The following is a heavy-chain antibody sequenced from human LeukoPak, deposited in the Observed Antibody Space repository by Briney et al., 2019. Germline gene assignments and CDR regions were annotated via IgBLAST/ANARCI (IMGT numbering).Heavy chain of an antibody. CDR2: IYYTGST. CDR3: ARDVYIRMATTFYWYFDL. J-gene: IGHJ2*01. CDR1: GGSINSGDYY. Sequence: PSETLSLTCTVSGGSINSGDYYWSWIRQHPGKGLEWIGYIYYTGSTYYNPSLKSRVTISVDRSKNQFSLKLSSVTAADTAVYYCARDVYIRMATTFYWYFDLWGRGTLVTVSS. D-gene: IGHD5-24*01. V-gene: IGHV4-30-4*08.